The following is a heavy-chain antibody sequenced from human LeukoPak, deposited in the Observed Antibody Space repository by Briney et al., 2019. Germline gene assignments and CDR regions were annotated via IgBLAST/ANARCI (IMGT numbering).Heavy chain of an antibody. CDR2: IIPIFGTA. V-gene: IGHV1-69*13. D-gene: IGHD3-9*01. CDR1: GGTFSSYA. CDR3: ASPRGGYDILTGYYSY. Sequence: ASVKVSCKASGGTFSSYAISWVRQAPGQGLEWMGGIIPIFGTANYAQKFQGRVTITADESTSIAYMELSSLRSEDTAVYYCASPRGGYDILTGYYSYWGQGTLVTVSS. J-gene: IGHJ4*02.